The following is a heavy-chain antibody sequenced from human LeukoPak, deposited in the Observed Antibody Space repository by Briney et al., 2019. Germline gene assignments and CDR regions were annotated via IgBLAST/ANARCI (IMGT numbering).Heavy chain of an antibody. J-gene: IGHJ4*02. CDR2: ISSSSSYI. CDR3: ARDQSRTLWFGELYYFDY. D-gene: IGHD3-10*01. Sequence: GGSLRLSCAASGFTFSSYSMNWLRQAPGKGLEWVSSISSSSSYIYYADSVKGRFTISRDNAKNSLYLQMNSLRAEDTAVYYRARDQSRTLWFGELYYFDYWGQGTLVTVSS. V-gene: IGHV3-21*01. CDR1: GFTFSSYS.